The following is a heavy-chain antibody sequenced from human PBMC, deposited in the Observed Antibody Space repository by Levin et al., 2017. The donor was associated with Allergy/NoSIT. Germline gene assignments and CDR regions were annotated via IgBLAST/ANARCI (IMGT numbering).Heavy chain of an antibody. Sequence: SCAASGFTFSDYYMSWIRQAPGKGLEWVSYISSSGSTIYYADSVKGRFTISRDNAKNSLYLQMNSLRAEDTAVYYCASLGGVVPAAIRYYYYGMDVWGQGTTVTVSS. D-gene: IGHD2-2*02. CDR2: ISSSGSTI. CDR1: GFTFSDYY. CDR3: ASLGGVVPAAIRYYYYGMDV. J-gene: IGHJ6*02. V-gene: IGHV3-11*01.